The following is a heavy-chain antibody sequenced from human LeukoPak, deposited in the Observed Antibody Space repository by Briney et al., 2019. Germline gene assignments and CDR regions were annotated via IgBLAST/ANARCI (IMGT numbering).Heavy chain of an antibody. D-gene: IGHD3-10*01. J-gene: IGHJ4*02. CDR3: AKVGDYYGSGKYSNFDY. CDR2: IKQDGSEI. CDR1: GFTFSHYW. V-gene: IGHV3-7*01. Sequence: GGSLRLSCAASGFTFSHYWMSWVRQAPGKGLEWVANIKQDGSEIYYLDSVKGRFTISRDNAKTSLYLQMNSLRAEDTAVCYCAKVGDYYGSGKYSNFDYWGQGTLVTVSS.